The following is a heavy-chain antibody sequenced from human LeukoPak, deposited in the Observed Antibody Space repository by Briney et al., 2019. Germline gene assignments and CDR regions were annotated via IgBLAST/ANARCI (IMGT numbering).Heavy chain of an antibody. V-gene: IGHV4-34*01. J-gene: IGHJ5*02. CDR3: ARVGGFHLQFDP. Sequence: SETLSLTCAVYGGSFSGYYWSWIRQPPGKGLEWIGEINHSGSTNYNPSLKSRVTISVDTSKNQFSLKLSSVTAADTAVYYCARVGGFHLQFDPWGQGTLVTVSS. CDR1: GGSFSGYY. CDR2: INHSGST. D-gene: IGHD3-16*01.